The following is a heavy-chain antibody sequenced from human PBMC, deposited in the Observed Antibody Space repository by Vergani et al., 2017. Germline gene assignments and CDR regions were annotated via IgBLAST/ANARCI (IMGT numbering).Heavy chain of an antibody. CDR1: GFTFSSYS. J-gene: IGHJ4*02. D-gene: IGHD6-19*01. CDR3: ARDRSGWYQDFDY. Sequence: EVQLVESGGGLVKPGGSLRLSCAASGFTFSSYSMNWVRQAPGKGLEWVSSISSSSSYIYYADSVKGRFTISRDNAKNSLYLQMNSLRAEDTAVYYCARDRSGWYQDFDYWGQGTLVTVSS. V-gene: IGHV3-21*01. CDR2: ISSSSSYI.